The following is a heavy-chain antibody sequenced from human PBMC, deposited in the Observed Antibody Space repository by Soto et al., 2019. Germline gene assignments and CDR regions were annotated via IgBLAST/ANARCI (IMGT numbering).Heavy chain of an antibody. D-gene: IGHD1-26*01. CDR2: IIPIFGTA. J-gene: IGHJ6*02. CDR1: GGTFSSYA. V-gene: IGHV1-69*13. CDR3: ARDVGGSSARTEIDYYYGMDV. Sequence: GASVKVSCKASGGTFSSYAISWVRQAPGQGLEWMGGIIPIFGTANYAQKFQGRVTITADESTSTAYMELSSLRSEDTAVYYCARDVGGSSARTEIDYYYGMDVWGQGTTGTVSS.